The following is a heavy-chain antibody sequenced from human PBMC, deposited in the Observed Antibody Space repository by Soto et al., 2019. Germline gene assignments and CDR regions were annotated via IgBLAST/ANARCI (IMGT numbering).Heavy chain of an antibody. CDR3: ASRDTGTSFDY. J-gene: IGHJ4*02. CDR2: IYHTGNT. V-gene: IGHV4-4*02. Sequence: PSETLSLTCAVSGASFTSNYWWTWIRQPPGRGLEWIGKIYHTGNTNYNPSLKSRVTISLDKSENHFSLKVTSLTAADTAVYYCASRDTGTSFDYWGQGTLVTVSS. CDR1: GASFTSNYW. D-gene: IGHD1-7*01.